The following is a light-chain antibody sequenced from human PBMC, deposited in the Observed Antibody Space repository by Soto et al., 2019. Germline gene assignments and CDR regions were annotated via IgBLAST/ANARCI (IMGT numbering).Light chain of an antibody. J-gene: IGKJ1*01. CDR2: LGS. CDR1: QSLLHSNGYNY. Sequence: DIVMTQSPVSLPVTPGEPASISCRSSQSLLHSNGYNYLDWYLQKPGQSPQLLIYLGSNRASGVPGRFSASASGTDFTLTISRVEAEDVGVYYCMGALQSPPTFGQGTK. CDR3: MGALQSPPT. V-gene: IGKV2-28*01.